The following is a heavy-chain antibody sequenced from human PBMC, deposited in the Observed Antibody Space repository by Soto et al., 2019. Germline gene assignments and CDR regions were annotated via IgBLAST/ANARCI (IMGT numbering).Heavy chain of an antibody. CDR3: ARRFDD. CDR2: ISSSGSTI. CDR1: GFTFSSYE. Sequence: EVQLVESGGGLVRPGGSLRLSCAASGFTFSSYEMNWVRQAPGKGLEWVSYISSSGSTIYYEDSVKGRFSISRDTAKNSMYLQINSLSAEDKAVYYCARRFDDWGQGPLVTVSS. V-gene: IGHV3-48*03. J-gene: IGHJ4*02.